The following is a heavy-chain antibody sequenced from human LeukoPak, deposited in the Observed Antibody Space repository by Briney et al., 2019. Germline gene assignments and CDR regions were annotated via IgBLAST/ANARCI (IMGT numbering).Heavy chain of an antibody. CDR3: AKDEGQQRLIDH. D-gene: IGHD6-13*01. Sequence: GGSLRLSCAASGFTFNSYDMYWVRQAPGKGLEWVSFIWYDGVKKCYADSVKGRFTISRDNSKNTLYLQMNSLRAEDTAVYYCAKDEGQQRLIDHWGQGTLVTVSS. CDR2: IWYDGVKK. V-gene: IGHV3-30*02. J-gene: IGHJ4*02. CDR1: GFTFNSYD.